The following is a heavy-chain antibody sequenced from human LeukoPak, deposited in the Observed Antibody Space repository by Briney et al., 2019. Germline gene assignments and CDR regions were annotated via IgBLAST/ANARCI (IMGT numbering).Heavy chain of an antibody. D-gene: IGHD3-10*01. CDR3: ARAFGSGSI. Sequence: GGSLRLSCAASGFTFSTYSMNWVRQAPGKGLEWVSSITPSGSYIYYATSVKGRFTISRDNAKNSLYLQMNSLRAEDTAVYYCARAFGSGSIWGQGTMVTVSS. V-gene: IGHV3-21*01. J-gene: IGHJ3*02. CDR2: ITPSGSYI. CDR1: GFTFSTYS.